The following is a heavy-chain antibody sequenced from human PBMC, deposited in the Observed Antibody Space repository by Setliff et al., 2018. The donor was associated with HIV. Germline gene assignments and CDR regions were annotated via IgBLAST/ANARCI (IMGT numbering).Heavy chain of an antibody. CDR3: ARKLRPGYGVDV. V-gene: IGHV3-7*01. CDR1: RFDFNNYW. Sequence: PGGSLRLSCAASRFDFNNYWMCWVRQAPGKGLEWVANIGQDGSEKNYVDSVKGRFTISRDNAKNSMDLQMNSLIAEDTAIYYCARKLRPGYGVDVWGQGTTVTVSS. J-gene: IGHJ6*02. D-gene: IGHD3-10*01. CDR2: IGQDGSEK.